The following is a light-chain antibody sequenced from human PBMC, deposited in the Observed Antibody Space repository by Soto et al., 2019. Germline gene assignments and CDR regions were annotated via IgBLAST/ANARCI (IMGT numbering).Light chain of an antibody. V-gene: IGKV1-9*01. Sequence: DIQLTQSPSFLSASVGDRVTITSRASQGLNSYFAWYQQKPGKAPKLLLYATFTFQSLFPSRFSGSGSGAEFTLTITSLQPEDIATYYCQQLNSYPVTFGGGTKVDIK. CDR1: QGLNSY. J-gene: IGKJ4*01. CDR3: QQLNSYPVT. CDR2: ATF.